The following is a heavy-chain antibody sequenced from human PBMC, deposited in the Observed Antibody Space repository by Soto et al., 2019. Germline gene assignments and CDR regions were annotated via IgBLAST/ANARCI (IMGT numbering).Heavy chain of an antibody. V-gene: IGHV1-2*04. Sequence: ASVKVSCKASGYSFIGYYIHWVRQAPGQGPEWLGWINPNNGDTNYAQKFQGWVTMTRDTSISTAYMELSRLRSDDTAVYYCARDSIPSESSSWYFHYYYYGMDVWGQGTTVTAP. CDR3: ARDSIPSESSSWYFHYYYYGMDV. CDR2: INPNNGDT. D-gene: IGHD6-13*01. J-gene: IGHJ6*02. CDR1: GYSFIGYY.